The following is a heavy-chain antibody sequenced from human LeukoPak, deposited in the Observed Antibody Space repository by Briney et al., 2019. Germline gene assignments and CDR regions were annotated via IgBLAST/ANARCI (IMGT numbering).Heavy chain of an antibody. J-gene: IGHJ2*01. CDR1: GGSISSYY. CDR2: IYYSGST. CDR3: ARGATGYLWAGSSYWCFDL. Sequence: SETLSLTCTVSGGSISSYYWSWIRQPPGKGLEWIGYIYYSGSTNYNPSLKSRVTISVDTSKNQFSLKLSSVTAADTAVYYCARGATGYLWAGSSYWCFDLWGRGTLVTVSS. D-gene: IGHD3-9*01. V-gene: IGHV4-59*01.